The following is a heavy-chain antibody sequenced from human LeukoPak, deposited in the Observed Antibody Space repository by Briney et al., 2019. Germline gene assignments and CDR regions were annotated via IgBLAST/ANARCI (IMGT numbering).Heavy chain of an antibody. CDR3: ARDGYSSSTTPQGFDY. CDR1: GGSISSSNW. D-gene: IGHD6-6*01. CDR2: IYHSGST. J-gene: IGHJ4*02. Sequence: SETLSLTCAVSGGSISSSNWWSWVRQPPGKGLEWIGEIYHSGSTNYNPSLKSRVTISVDKSKNQFSLKLSSVTAADTAVYYCARDGYSSSTTPQGFDYWGQGTLVTVSS. V-gene: IGHV4-4*02.